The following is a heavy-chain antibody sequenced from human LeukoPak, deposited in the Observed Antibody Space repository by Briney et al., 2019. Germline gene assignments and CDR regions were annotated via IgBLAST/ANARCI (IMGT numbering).Heavy chain of an antibody. Sequence: GGSLRLSCAASGFTFSSYAMSWVRQAPGKGLEWVSAISGSGGSTYYADSVKGRFTISRDNSKNTLYLQMNSLRAEDTAVYYCAKDLGRHITMVRGVYDYWGQGTLVTVSS. CDR2: ISGSGGST. V-gene: IGHV3-23*01. CDR3: AKDLGRHITMVRGVYDY. D-gene: IGHD3-10*01. J-gene: IGHJ4*02. CDR1: GFTFSSYA.